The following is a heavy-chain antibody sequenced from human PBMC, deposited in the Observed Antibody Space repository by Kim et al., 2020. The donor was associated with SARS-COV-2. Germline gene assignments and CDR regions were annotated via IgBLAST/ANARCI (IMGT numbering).Heavy chain of an antibody. Sequence: ASVKVSCKASGYTFTSYYMHWVRQAPGQGLEWMGIINPSGGSTSYAQKFQGRVTMTRDTSTSTVYMELSSLRSEDTAVYYCARARDTAMGKYYYYYGMDVWGQGTTGTVSS. CDR3: ARARDTAMGKYYYYYGMDV. D-gene: IGHD5-18*01. CDR2: INPSGGST. J-gene: IGHJ6*02. CDR1: GYTFTSYY. V-gene: IGHV1-46*01.